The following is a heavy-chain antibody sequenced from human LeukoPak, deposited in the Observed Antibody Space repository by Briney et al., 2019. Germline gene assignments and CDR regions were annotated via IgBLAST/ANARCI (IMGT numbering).Heavy chain of an antibody. J-gene: IGHJ6*02. D-gene: IGHD5-12*01. V-gene: IGHV3-53*01. CDR3: ARDIVAYYYYGMDV. CDR2: IYSGGDT. Sequence: GGSLRLSCAASGFTVSSSHMTWVRQAVGKGLEWVSFIYSGGDTSYADSVKGRFTISRDNSKNTLYLQMNSLRAEDTAVYYCARDIVAYYYYGMDVWGQGTTVTVSS. CDR1: GFTVSSSH.